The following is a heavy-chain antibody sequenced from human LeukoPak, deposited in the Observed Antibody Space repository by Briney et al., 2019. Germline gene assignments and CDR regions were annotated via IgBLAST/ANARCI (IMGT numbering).Heavy chain of an antibody. CDR1: GFTFKNYD. J-gene: IGHJ4*02. D-gene: IGHD2-21*01. CDR2: IGVGTST. V-gene: IGHV3-23*01. Sequence: PGGSLRLSCAASGFTFKNYDMNWVRQAPGKGLEWVAGIGVGTSTYYPESVKGRFTISRDNSKNTVFLQMDSLRAEDTAVYYCVRIIRLLDYWGQGTLVTVSS. CDR3: VRIIRLLDY.